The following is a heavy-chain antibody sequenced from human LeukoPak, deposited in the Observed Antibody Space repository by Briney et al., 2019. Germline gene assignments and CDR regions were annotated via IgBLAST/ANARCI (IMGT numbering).Heavy chain of an antibody. CDR3: ARGRYDYVWGSYRYTRAYFDY. D-gene: IGHD3-16*02. J-gene: IGHJ4*02. CDR2: IWYDGSNK. V-gene: IGHV3-33*01. Sequence: GGSLRLSCAASGFTFSSYGMHWVRQAPGKGLEWVAVIWYDGSNKYYADSVKGRFTISRDNSKNTLHLQMNSLRAEDTAVYYCARGRYDYVWGSYRYTRAYFDYWGQGTLVTVSS. CDR1: GFTFSSYG.